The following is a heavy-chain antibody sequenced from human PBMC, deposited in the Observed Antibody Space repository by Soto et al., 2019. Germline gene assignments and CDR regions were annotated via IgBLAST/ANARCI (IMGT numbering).Heavy chain of an antibody. Sequence: SETLSLTCTVSGASISGFYCILIRNSAGKGLEWIGRIYATGTTDYNPSLKSRVMMSVDTSKKQFSLKLRSVTAADTAVYYCVRDGTKTLRDWFDPWGQGISVTVSS. CDR2: IYATGTT. D-gene: IGHD1-1*01. V-gene: IGHV4-4*07. CDR1: GASISGFY. CDR3: VRDGTKTLRDWFDP. J-gene: IGHJ5*02.